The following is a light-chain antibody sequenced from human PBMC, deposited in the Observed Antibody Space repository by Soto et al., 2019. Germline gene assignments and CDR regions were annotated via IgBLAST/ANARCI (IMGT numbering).Light chain of an antibody. V-gene: IGKV1-5*03. CDR3: QQYSIYPIT. CDR2: KAS. Sequence: DLQMTQSPSTLSVSVGDRVTITCRASQSTSSWLAWYQQKPGKAPKSLIYKASSLESGVPSRFSGSGSGTEFTLTSSSLQPDYVATYYCQQYSIYPITFGQGTRLESK. CDR1: QSTSSW. J-gene: IGKJ5*01.